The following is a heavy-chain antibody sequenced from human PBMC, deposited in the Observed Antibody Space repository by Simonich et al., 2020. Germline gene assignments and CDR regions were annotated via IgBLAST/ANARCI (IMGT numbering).Heavy chain of an antibody. CDR1: GYSISSGYY. CDR2: IYHRGSP. CDR3: ARDRDGDYDY. J-gene: IGHJ4*02. D-gene: IGHD4-17*01. Sequence: QVQLQESGPGLVKPSETLSLTCAVSGYSISSGYYWGWIRQPPGKGLEGIGSIYHRGSPYSNPSLKGRVTISVDKSTNQFSLKLSSVTAADTAVYYCARDRDGDYDYWGQGTLVTVSS. V-gene: IGHV4-38-2*02.